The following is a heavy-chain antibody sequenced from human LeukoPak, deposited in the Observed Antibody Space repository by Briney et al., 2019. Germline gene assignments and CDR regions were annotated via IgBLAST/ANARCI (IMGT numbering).Heavy chain of an antibody. CDR1: GGSISSGGYS. CDR3: ARSSLGYCSGGSCYGPWFDP. CDR2: IYYSGST. V-gene: IGHV4-30-4*07. J-gene: IGHJ5*02. Sequence: SETLSLTCAVSGGSISSGGYSWSWIRQPPGKGLEWIGYIYYSGSTYYNPSLKSRVTISVDTSKNQFSLKLSSVTAADTAVYYCARSSLGYCSGGSCYGPWFDPWGQGTLVTVSS. D-gene: IGHD2-15*01.